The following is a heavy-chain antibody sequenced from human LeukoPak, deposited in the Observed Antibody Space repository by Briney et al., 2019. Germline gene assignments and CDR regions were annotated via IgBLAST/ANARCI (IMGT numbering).Heavy chain of an antibody. CDR1: GGTFSSYA. J-gene: IGHJ4*02. Sequence: SVKVSCKASGGTFSSYAISWVRQAHGQGLEWMGRIIPILGIANYAQKFQGRVTITADKSTSTAYMELSSLRSEDTAVYYCARDSLDSRGYTGYWGQGTLVTVSS. D-gene: IGHD3-22*01. CDR2: IIPILGIA. V-gene: IGHV1-69*04. CDR3: ARDSLDSRGYTGY.